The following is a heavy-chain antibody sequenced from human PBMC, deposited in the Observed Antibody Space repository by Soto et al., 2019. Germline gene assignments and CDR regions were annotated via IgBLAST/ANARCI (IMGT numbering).Heavy chain of an antibody. V-gene: IGHV1-69*06. J-gene: IGHJ4*01. CDR2: IIPLFGNA. CDR1: EDSFRNYG. CDR3: GREAPSGSYYAY. D-gene: IGHD1-26*01. Sequence: QEQLVQSGAEVKRPGSSVKISCKASEDSFRNYGICWVRQAPGHRLEWVGGIIPLFGNANSTPKFQGRVTVTADKSPNTVYLKLSSMTTDATAVYYCGREAPSGSYYAYWGQGTLVTVSS.